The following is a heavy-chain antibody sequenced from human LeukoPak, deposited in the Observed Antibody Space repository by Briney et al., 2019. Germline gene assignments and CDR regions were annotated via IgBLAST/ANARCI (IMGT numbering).Heavy chain of an antibody. V-gene: IGHV1-69*02. CDR3: ARRCSSTSCYND. CDR2: IIPILGIA. J-gene: IGHJ4*02. CDR1: GGTFSSYT. D-gene: IGHD2-2*02. Sequence: SAKVSCKASGGTFSSYTISWVRQAPGQGLEWMGRIIPILGIANYAQKFQGRVTITADKSTSTAYMKLSSLRSEDTAVYYCARRCSSTSCYNDWGQGTLVTVSS.